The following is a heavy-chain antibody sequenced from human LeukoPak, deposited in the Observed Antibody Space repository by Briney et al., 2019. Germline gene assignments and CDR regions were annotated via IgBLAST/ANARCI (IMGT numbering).Heavy chain of an antibody. J-gene: IGHJ6*02. CDR3: ARDDGPSRAHYGMDV. V-gene: IGHV4-59*12. Sequence: SETLSLTCTVSGGSISSYYWSWIRQPPGKGLEWIGYIYYSGSTYYNPSLKSRVTISVDTSKNQFSLKLSSVTAADTAVYYCARDDGPSRAHYGMDVWGQGTTVTVSS. D-gene: IGHD2-8*01. CDR2: IYYSGST. CDR1: GGSISSYY.